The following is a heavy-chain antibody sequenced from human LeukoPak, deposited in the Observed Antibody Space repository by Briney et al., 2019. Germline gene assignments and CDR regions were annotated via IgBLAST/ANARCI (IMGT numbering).Heavy chain of an antibody. CDR1: GYTFTSYY. V-gene: IGHV1-46*01. D-gene: IGHD3-22*01. CDR2: IDPSGGST. J-gene: IGHJ4*02. Sequence: ASVKVSCKASGYTFTSYYMHWVRQAPGQGLEWVGIIDPSGGSTSYAQKFQGRVTMTRDTSTSTVYMELSSLRSEDTAVYYCARDTPRDYYDSSGYYSALGYWGQGTLVTVSS. CDR3: ARDTPRDYYDSSGYYSALGY.